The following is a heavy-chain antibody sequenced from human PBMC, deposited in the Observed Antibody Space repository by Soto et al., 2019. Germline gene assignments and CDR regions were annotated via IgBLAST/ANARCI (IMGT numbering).Heavy chain of an antibody. CDR1: GFTFSSYS. J-gene: IGHJ4*02. CDR3: AGGHAGNYDFWSGYLYYFDY. V-gene: IGHV3-48*02. Sequence: GGSLRLSCAASGFTFSSYSMNWVRQAPGKGLEWVSYISSSSTIYYADSVKGRFTISRDNAKNSLYLQMNSLRDEDTAVYYCAGGHAGNYDFWSGYLYYFDYWGQGTLVTVSS. D-gene: IGHD3-3*01. CDR2: ISSSSTI.